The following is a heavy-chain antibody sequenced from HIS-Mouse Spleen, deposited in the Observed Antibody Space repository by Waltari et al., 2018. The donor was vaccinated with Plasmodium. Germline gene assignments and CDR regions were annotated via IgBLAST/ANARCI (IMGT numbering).Heavy chain of an antibody. CDR1: GGSFSGYY. D-gene: IGHD1-26*01. V-gene: IGHV4-34*01. Sequence: QVPLQQWGAGLFKPSEPLSLTCAVYGGSFSGYYWSWIRQPPGKGLEWIGEINHSGSTNYNPSLKSRVTISVDTSKNQFSLKLSSVTAADTAVYYCARGGIVGATIDYWGQGTLVTVSS. J-gene: IGHJ4*02. CDR2: INHSGST. CDR3: ARGGIVGATIDY.